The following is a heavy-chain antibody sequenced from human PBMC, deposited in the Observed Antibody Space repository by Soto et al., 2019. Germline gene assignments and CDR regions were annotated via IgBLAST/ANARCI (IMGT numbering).Heavy chain of an antibody. CDR1: GFTFSSYG. J-gene: IGHJ6*02. CDR2: IWYDGSNK. V-gene: IGHV3-33*01. CDR3: ARDGLDRNYYYYGMDV. Sequence: GGSLRLSCAASGFTFSSYGMHWVRQAPGKGLEWVAVIWYDGSNKYYADSVKGRFTISRDSSKNTLYLQMNSLRAEDTAVYYCARDGLDRNYYYYGMDVWGQGTTVTVSS.